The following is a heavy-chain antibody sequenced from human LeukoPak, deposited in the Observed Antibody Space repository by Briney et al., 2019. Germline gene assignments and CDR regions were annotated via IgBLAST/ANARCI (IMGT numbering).Heavy chain of an antibody. J-gene: IGHJ4*02. CDR1: GYTFTSYG. D-gene: IGHD6-19*01. Sequence: GASVKVSCKAPGYTFTSYGISWVRQAPGQGLEWMGWISAYNGNTNYAQKLQGRVTMTTDTSTSTAYMELRSLRSDDTAVYYCARDQTSSGWKGSFDYWGQGTLVTVSS. CDR2: ISAYNGNT. CDR3: ARDQTSSGWKGSFDY. V-gene: IGHV1-18*01.